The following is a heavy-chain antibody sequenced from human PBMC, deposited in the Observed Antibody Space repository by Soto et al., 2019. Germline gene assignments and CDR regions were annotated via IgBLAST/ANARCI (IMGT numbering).Heavy chain of an antibody. V-gene: IGHV4-38-2*02. CDR2: IYHSGST. CDR1: GYSISSGYY. CDR3: AREYSSGWRPYWFDP. Sequence: SETLSLTCAVSGYSISSGYYCGWIRQPPGKGLEWIGSIYHSGSTYYNPSLKSRVTISVDTSKNQFSLKLSSVTAADTAVYYCAREYSSGWRPYWFDPWGQGTLVTVSS. D-gene: IGHD6-19*01. J-gene: IGHJ5*02.